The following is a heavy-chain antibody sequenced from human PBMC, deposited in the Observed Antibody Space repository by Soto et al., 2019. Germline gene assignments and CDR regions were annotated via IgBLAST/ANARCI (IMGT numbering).Heavy chain of an antibody. CDR3: ARSLGFYGSGSYPPSFDY. D-gene: IGHD3-10*01. CDR1: GGSISSYY. V-gene: IGHV4-59*01. Sequence: SETLSLTCTVSGGSISSYYWSWIRQPPGKGLEWIGYIYYSGSTNYNPSLKSRVTISVDTSKNQFTLKLSSVTAADTAVYYCARSLGFYGSGSYPPSFDYWGQGTLVTVSS. CDR2: IYYSGST. J-gene: IGHJ4*02.